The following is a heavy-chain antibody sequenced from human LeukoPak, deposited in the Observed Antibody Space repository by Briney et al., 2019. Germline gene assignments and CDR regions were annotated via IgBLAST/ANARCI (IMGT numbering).Heavy chain of an antibody. CDR1: GGSISSSSYY. V-gene: IGHV4-39*07. D-gene: IGHD4-17*01. J-gene: IGHJ6*02. CDR2: IYYSGST. CDR3: ARGEGISGDYVPYYYYYGMDV. Sequence: PSETLSLSCTVSGGSISSSSYYWGWIRQPPGKGLEWIGSIYYSGSTYYNPSLKSRVTISVDTSKNQFSLKLSSVTAADTAVYYCARGEGISGDYVPYYYYYGMDVWGQGATVTVSS.